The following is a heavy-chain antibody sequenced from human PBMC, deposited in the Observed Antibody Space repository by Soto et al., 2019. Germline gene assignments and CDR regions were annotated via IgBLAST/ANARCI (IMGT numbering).Heavy chain of an antibody. CDR1: GGSINSYY. CDR2: IYYSGST. V-gene: IGHV4-59*08. Sequence: SETLSLTCTVSGGSINSYYWSWIRQPPGKGLEWIGYIYYSGSTNYNPSLKSRVTISVDTSKNQLSLKLSSVTPDDTAVYYCARLIGNSWLDSWGQGTLVTVSS. CDR3: ARLIGNSWLDS. J-gene: IGHJ5*01.